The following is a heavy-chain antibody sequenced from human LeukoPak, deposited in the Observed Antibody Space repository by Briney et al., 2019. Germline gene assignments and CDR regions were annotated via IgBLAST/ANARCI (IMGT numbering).Heavy chain of an antibody. J-gene: IGHJ4*02. CDR3: AVYSSSWYAFDY. D-gene: IGHD6-13*01. V-gene: IGHV3-23*01. CDR1: GFTFSSYA. Sequence: GGSLRLSCAASGFTFSSYAMSWVRQAPGKGLEWVSAISGSGGSTYYADSVKGRFTISRDNSKNTLYLQMNSLRAEDTAVYYCAVYSSSWYAFDYWGQGTQVTVSS. CDR2: ISGSGGST.